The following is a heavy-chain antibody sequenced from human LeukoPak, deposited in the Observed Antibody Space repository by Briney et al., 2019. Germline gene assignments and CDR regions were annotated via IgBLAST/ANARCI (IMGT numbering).Heavy chain of an antibody. D-gene: IGHD2-2*01. Sequence: SETLSLTCTVSGGSISSSSYYWGWIRQPPGKRLEWIGSIYYSGSTYYNPSLKSRVTISVDTSKNQFSLKLSSVTAADTAVYYCARLLWYGGSTRGYYMDVWGKGTTVTVSS. V-gene: IGHV4-39*01. J-gene: IGHJ6*03. CDR2: IYYSGST. CDR1: GGSISSSSYY. CDR3: ARLLWYGGSTRGYYMDV.